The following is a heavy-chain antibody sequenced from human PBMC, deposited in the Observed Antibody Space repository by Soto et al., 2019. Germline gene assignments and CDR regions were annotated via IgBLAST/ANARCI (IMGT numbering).Heavy chain of an antibody. Sequence: EVQLVESGGGLVQPGGSLRLSCAASGFTVSSKYMSWVRQAPGKGLEWVSLIQSGGPTYYADSVKGRFTISRDTSLNTVHLQMDSLRAEDTAVYYCVRDDVLSDGGRCYGVSLDIWGKVNTVAVSS. J-gene: IGHJ6*04. CDR3: VRDDVLSDGGRCYGVSLDI. V-gene: IGHV3-66*01. D-gene: IGHD2-15*01. CDR1: GFTVSSKY. CDR2: IQSGGPT.